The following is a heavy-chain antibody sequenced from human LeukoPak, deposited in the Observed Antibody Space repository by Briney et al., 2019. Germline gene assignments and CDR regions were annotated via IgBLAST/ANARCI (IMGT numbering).Heavy chain of an antibody. V-gene: IGHV3-48*03. Sequence: PRGSLRLSCAASGFDFGAYEMNWVRQAPGKGLEWVAYFAGSDTTKYYADSVRGRFTISRDNAKKSLYLQMNSLRAEDTALYYCTTLGYHLDSWGQGTLVTVSS. CDR3: TTLGYHLDS. J-gene: IGHJ4*02. CDR1: GFDFGAYE. D-gene: IGHD3-22*01. CDR2: FAGSDTTK.